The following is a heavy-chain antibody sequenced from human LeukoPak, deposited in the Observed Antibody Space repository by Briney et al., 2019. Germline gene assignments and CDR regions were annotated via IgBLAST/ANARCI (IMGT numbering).Heavy chain of an antibody. V-gene: IGHV3-30*02. J-gene: IGHJ4*02. CDR2: IRYDGSNK. Sequence: GGSLRLSCAASGFTFSSYGMHWVRQAPGKGLEWVAFIRYDGSNKYYADSVKGRFTISRDNSKNTLYLQMKSLRAEDTAVYYCAKDRRSGWYFDYWGQGTLVTVSS. CDR1: GFTFSSYG. CDR3: AKDRRSGWYFDY. D-gene: IGHD6-19*01.